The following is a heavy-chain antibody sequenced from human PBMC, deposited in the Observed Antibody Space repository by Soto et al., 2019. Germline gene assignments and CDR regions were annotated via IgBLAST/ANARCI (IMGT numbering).Heavy chain of an antibody. CDR1: GGSISSSTYY. V-gene: IGHV4-39*01. Sequence: SETLSLTCTVSGGSISSSTYYWGWVRQPPGKGLEWIGNIYYSGSTYYNPSPKSRVTISVDTSKSQFSLNLSSVTAADTAVYHCARRDSGRPLDVWGQGTMVTVSS. J-gene: IGHJ3*01. CDR2: IYYSGST. D-gene: IGHD1-26*01. CDR3: ARRDSGRPLDV.